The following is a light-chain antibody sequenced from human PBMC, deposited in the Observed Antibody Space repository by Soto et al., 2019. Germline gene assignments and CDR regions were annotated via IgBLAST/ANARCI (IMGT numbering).Light chain of an antibody. V-gene: IGLV2-14*01. J-gene: IGLJ1*01. CDR2: DVT. CDR1: SSDVGGYNY. Sequence: QSALTQPASVSGSPGQSIAISCTGTSSDVGGYNYVSWYQQHPGKAPKLIIYDVTTRPSGVSNRFSGAKPGNTASLTISGLQAEDEADYYCSSYTSSSTYVFGTGTKVTVL. CDR3: SSYTSSSTYV.